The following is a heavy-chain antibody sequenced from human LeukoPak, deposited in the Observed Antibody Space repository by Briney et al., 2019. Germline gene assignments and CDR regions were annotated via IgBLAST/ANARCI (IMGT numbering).Heavy chain of an antibody. V-gene: IGHV4-39*01. D-gene: IGHD4-17*01. Sequence: PSETLSLTCTVSGGSISSSSYYWGWIRQPPGKGLEWIGSIYYSGSTYYNPSLKSRVTISVDMSKNQFSLKLSSVTAADTAVYYCASGPDYGDYVRSLDYWGQGTLVTVSS. CDR1: GGSISSSSYY. J-gene: IGHJ4*02. CDR3: ASGPDYGDYVRSLDY. CDR2: IYYSGST.